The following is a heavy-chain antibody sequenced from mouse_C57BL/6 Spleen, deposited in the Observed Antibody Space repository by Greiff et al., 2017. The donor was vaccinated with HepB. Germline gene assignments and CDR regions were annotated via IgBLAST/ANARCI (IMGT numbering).Heavy chain of an antibody. Sequence: EVKLVESGGGLVKPGGSLKLSCAASGFTFSDYGMHWVRQAPEKGLEWVAYISSGSSTIYYADTVKGRFTISRDNAKNTLFLQMTSLRSEDTAMYYCAKGLRLYFDYWGQGTTLTVSS. CDR2: ISSGSSTI. D-gene: IGHD3-1*01. V-gene: IGHV5-17*01. CDR3: AKGLRLYFDY. CDR1: GFTFSDYG. J-gene: IGHJ2*01.